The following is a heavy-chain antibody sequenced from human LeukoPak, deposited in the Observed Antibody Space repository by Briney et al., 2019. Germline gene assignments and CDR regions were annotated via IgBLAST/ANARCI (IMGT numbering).Heavy chain of an antibody. V-gene: IGHV4-34*01. CDR3: ARVSSYYDSSGLTWGFDY. Sequence: PSETLSLTCAVYGGSFSGYYWSWIRQPPGKGLEWIGEINHSGSTNYNPSLKSRVTISVDTSKNQFSLKLSSVTAADTAVYYCARVSSYYDSSGLTWGFDYWGQGTLVTVSS. J-gene: IGHJ4*02. CDR2: INHSGST. D-gene: IGHD3-22*01. CDR1: GGSFSGYY.